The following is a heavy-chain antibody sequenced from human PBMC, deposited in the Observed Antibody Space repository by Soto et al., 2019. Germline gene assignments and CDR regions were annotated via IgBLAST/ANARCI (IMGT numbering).Heavy chain of an antibody. Sequence: LRLSCAASGFTFSSYGMHWVRQAPGKGLEWVANIHGDGGKIYYVDSVKGRFTISRDNAKRSLYLQMNSLRAEDTAAYYCARDFYGGYTYGPGDYWGQGALVTVSS. CDR1: GFTFSSYG. J-gene: IGHJ4*02. V-gene: IGHV3-7*01. D-gene: IGHD5-18*01. CDR2: IHGDGGKI. CDR3: ARDFYGGYTYGPGDY.